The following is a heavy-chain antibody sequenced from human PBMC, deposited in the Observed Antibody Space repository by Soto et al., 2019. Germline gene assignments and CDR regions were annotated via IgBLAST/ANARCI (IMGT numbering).Heavy chain of an antibody. J-gene: IGHJ6*02. CDR2: INHSGST. D-gene: IGHD3-9*01. CDR1: GGSFSGYY. Sequence: SETLSLTCAVYGGSFSGYYWSWIRQPPGKGLEWIGEINHSGSTNHNPSLKSRVTISVDTSKNQFSLKLSSVTAADTAVYYCARRGLRYLVYGMDVWGQGTTVTVSS. CDR3: ARRGLRYLVYGMDV. V-gene: IGHV4-34*01.